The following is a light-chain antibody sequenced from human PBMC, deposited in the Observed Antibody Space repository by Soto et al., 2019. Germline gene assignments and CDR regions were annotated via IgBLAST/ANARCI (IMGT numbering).Light chain of an antibody. CDR2: EVS. CDR1: ISDVGSYNR. CDR3: NSYTGSSTYV. Sequence: QSVLTHPPSVSWGPGQSVAISCTGTISDVGSYNRVSWYQQPPGAAPKLMIYEVSNRPPGVPDRFSGSKSGNTASLTISGLQAEDEADYYCNSYTGSSTYVFGSGTKVNVL. J-gene: IGLJ1*01. V-gene: IGLV2-18*02.